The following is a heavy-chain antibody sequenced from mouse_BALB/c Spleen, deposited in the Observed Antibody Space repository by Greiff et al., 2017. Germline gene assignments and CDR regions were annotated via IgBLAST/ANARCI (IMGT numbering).Heavy chain of an antibody. D-gene: IGHD1-1*01. CDR3: ARHETTVVATRAWVAY. J-gene: IGHJ3*01. V-gene: IGHV1-26*01. CDR2: INPNNGDT. Sequence: EVQLQQSGPELVKPGASVQMSCKASGYTFTDYYMTWVKQSHGKSLEWIGAINPNNGDTFYNQKFKGKATLTVDKSSSTAYMQLNSLTSEDSAVNYCARHETTVVATRAWVAYWGQGTLVTVSA. CDR1: GYTFTDYY.